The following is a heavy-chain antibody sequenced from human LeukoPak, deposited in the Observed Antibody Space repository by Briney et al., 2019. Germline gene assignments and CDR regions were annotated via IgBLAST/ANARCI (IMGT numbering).Heavy chain of an antibody. J-gene: IGHJ6*03. CDR1: GYTFTGYY. V-gene: IGHV1-2*02. CDR3: ARDRGLDIAAAGKFRHYYYYMDV. D-gene: IGHD6-13*01. Sequence: ASVKVSCKASGYTFTGYYMHWVRQAPGQGLEWMGWINPNRGGTNYAQQFQGRVTMTRDTSISTAYMELSRLRSDDTAVYYCARDRGLDIAAAGKFRHYYYYMDVWGKGTTVTVSS. CDR2: INPNRGGT.